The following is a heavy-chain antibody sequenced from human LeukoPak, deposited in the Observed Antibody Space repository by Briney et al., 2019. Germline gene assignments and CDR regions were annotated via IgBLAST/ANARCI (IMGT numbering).Heavy chain of an antibody. CDR3: ARAPLYGSGKPYYYYYYMDV. CDR2: ISSSSSYI. D-gene: IGHD3-10*01. V-gene: IGHV3-21*01. Sequence: PGGSLRLSCAASGFTFSSYSMNWVRQAPGKGLEWVSSISSSSSYIYSADSVKGRFTISRDNATNSLYLQMNSLRAEDTAVYYCARAPLYGSGKPYYYYYYMDVWGKGTTVTVSS. CDR1: GFTFSSYS. J-gene: IGHJ6*03.